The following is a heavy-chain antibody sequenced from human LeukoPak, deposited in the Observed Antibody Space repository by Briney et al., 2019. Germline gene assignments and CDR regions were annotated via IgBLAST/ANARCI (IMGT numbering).Heavy chain of an antibody. CDR1: GYSFSGNW. D-gene: IGHD6-13*01. CDR2: IYPGDSDT. CDR3: ARHMGGHHQQPDY. V-gene: IGHV5-51*01. Sequence: GESLKISCKGSGYSFSGNWTGWVRQMPGKGLEWMGIIYPGDSDTRYSPSFQGQVTISVDKSSATAYLQWSSLKASDTAMYYCARHMGGHHQQPDYWGQGTLVTVSA. J-gene: IGHJ4*02.